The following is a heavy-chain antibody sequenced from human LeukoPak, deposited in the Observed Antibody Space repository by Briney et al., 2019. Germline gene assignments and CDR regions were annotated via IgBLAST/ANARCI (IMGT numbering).Heavy chain of an antibody. CDR2: SSPYNGNT. D-gene: IGHD2-8*02. V-gene: IGHV1-18*04. J-gene: IGHJ4*02. Sequence: ASVKVSCKASGYTFTSYYMHWVRQAPGQGLEWMGWSSPYNGNTNYAQKFQGRVTMTTDTSTNTAYMELRSLRSDDTAVYYCARDTDHYFDYWGQGTLVTVSS. CDR1: GYTFTSYY. CDR3: ARDTDHYFDY.